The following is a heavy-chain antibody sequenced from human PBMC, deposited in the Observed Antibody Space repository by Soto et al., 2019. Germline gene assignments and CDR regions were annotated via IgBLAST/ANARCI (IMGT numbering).Heavy chain of an antibody. CDR1: GYTFTSYG. V-gene: IGHV1-18*01. Sequence: ASVTVSCKASGYTFTSYGISWVRQAPGQGLEWMGWISAYNGNTNYAQKLQGRVTMTTDTSTSTAYMELRSLRSDDTAVYYCARSPVARSWFDPWGQGTLVTVSS. D-gene: IGHD4-17*01. CDR2: ISAYNGNT. CDR3: ARSPVARSWFDP. J-gene: IGHJ5*02.